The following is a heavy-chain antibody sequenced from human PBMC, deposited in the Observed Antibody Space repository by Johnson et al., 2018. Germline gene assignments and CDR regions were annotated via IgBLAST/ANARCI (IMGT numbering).Heavy chain of an antibody. J-gene: IGHJ3*02. CDR2: INPSGGST. Sequence: QVQLVQSGAEVKKPGSSVKVSCKASGGTFSSYTISWVRQAPGQGLEWMGIINPSGGSTSYAQKFQGRVTLTRDTSTSTVYMEQSSLRSEDTAVYYCAREKERITMVEYAFDIWGQGTMVTVSS. CDR3: AREKERITMVEYAFDI. V-gene: IGHV1-46*01. D-gene: IGHD3-10*01. CDR1: GGTFSSYT.